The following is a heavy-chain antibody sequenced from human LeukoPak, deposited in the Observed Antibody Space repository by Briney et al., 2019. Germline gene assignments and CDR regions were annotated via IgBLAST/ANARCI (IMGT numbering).Heavy chain of an antibody. J-gene: IGHJ6*02. Sequence: GASLTVSCKASGYTFISYYMHWVRQAPGQGREWMGIINPSGGSTSYAQKFQDRVTMTRDTSTSTVYMKLSSLKSEDTAVYYCAREDVVLVDAVRYHYYGMDVWGQGTTVTVSS. CDR1: GYTFISYY. CDR3: AREDVVLVDAVRYHYYGMDV. D-gene: IGHD2-8*01. CDR2: INPSGGST. V-gene: IGHV1-46*01.